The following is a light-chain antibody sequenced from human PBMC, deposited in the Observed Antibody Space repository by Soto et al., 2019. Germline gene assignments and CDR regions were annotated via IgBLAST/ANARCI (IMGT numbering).Light chain of an antibody. V-gene: IGKV3-15*01. Sequence: EIVLTQSPATLSVSPGDRVTLSCRASQSVDINLASYQQRPGQSPRLLVYGASTKATDTPGRFSGRGSGTEFTLTSKSLQSEDFAVYYCQQYRNWPRTCGQGTKVDMK. J-gene: IGKJ1*01. CDR2: GAS. CDR3: QQYRNWPRT. CDR1: QSVDIN.